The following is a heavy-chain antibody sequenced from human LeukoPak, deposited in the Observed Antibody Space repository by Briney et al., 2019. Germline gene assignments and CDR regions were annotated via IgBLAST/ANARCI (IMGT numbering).Heavy chain of an antibody. Sequence: ASVKVSCKASGYTFTGYYMHWVRQAPGQGLEWMGWINPNSGGTNYAQKFQGWVTMTRDTSISTAYMELSRLRSDDTAVYYCASHLGYCSSTSCPNWFDPWGQGTLVTVSS. CDR2: INPNSGGT. D-gene: IGHD2-2*01. J-gene: IGHJ5*02. CDR3: ASHLGYCSSTSCPNWFDP. V-gene: IGHV1-2*04. CDR1: GYTFTGYY.